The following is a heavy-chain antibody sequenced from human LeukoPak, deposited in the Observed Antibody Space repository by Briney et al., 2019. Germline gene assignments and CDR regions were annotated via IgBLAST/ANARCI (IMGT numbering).Heavy chain of an antibody. Sequence: GRSLTLSCAASGFTFGDHTLNWVRQAPGKGLEWVAVISYDGSNKYYADSVKGRFTISRDNSKNTLYLQMNSLRAEDTAVYYCAKEEGYYGSGSWSWGQGTLVSVSS. J-gene: IGHJ5*02. CDR3: AKEEGYYGSGSWS. CDR1: GFTFGDHT. V-gene: IGHV3-30*04. CDR2: ISYDGSNK. D-gene: IGHD3-10*01.